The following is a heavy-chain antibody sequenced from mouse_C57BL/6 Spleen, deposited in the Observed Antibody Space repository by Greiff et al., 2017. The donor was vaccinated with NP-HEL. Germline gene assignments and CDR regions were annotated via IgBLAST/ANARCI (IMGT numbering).Heavy chain of an antibody. CDR3: TRGGYYGYYYAMDY. Sequence: VQLQQSGAELVRPGASVTLSCKASGYTFTDYEMHWVKQTPVHGLEWIGAIDPETGGTAYNQKFKGKAILTADKSSSTAYMELRSPTSEDSAVYYCTRGGYYGYYYAMDYWGQGTSVTVSS. J-gene: IGHJ4*01. CDR1: GYTFTDYE. CDR2: IDPETGGT. V-gene: IGHV1-15*01. D-gene: IGHD1-1*01.